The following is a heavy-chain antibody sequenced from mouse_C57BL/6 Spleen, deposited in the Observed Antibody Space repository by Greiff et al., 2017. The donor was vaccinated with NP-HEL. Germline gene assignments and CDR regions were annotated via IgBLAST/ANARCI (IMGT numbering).Heavy chain of an antibody. V-gene: IGHV2-5*01. CDR2: IWRGGST. J-gene: IGHJ4*01. Sequence: QVQLQQSGPGLVQPSQSLSITCTVSGFSLTSYGVHWVRQSPGKGLEWLGVIWRGGSTDYNAAFMSRLSITKDNSKSQVFFNMTSLQADDTAIYYCANPYGNWYAMDYWGQGTSVTVSS. CDR3: ANPYGNWYAMDY. CDR1: GFSLTSYG. D-gene: IGHD2-1*01.